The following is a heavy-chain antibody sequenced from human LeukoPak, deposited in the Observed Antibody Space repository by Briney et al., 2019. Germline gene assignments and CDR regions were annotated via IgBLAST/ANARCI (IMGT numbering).Heavy chain of an antibody. D-gene: IGHD5-12*01. CDR2: IYPGDSDT. Sequence: GESLKISCKGSGYSFTSYWIGWVRQMPGKGLEWMGIIYPGDSDTRYSPPFQGQVTISADKSISTAYLQWSSLKASDTAMYYCVRQVATETHGMDVWGQGTTVTVFS. CDR1: GYSFTSYW. CDR3: VRQVATETHGMDV. V-gene: IGHV5-51*01. J-gene: IGHJ6*02.